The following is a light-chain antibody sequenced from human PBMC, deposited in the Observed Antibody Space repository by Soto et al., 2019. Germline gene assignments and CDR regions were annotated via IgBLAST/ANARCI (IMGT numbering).Light chain of an antibody. V-gene: IGKV3-15*01. CDR1: QSVSSD. J-gene: IGKJ4*01. CDR3: QHYKNRPLT. CDR2: GAS. Sequence: VMTQSPATLSVSPGERATLSCRASQSVSSDLAWYQHKPGQAPRLLIYGASSRATGIPVRFSGSGSGTEFTLTISSLQSDDVAVYYCQHYKNRPLTFGGGTQVDIK.